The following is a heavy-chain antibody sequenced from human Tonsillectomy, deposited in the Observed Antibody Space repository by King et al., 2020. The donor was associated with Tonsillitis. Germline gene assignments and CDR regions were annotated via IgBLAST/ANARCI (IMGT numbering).Heavy chain of an antibody. D-gene: IGHD2-15*01. V-gene: IGHV1-2*02. Sequence: QLVQSGAEVKKPGASVKVSCKASGYTFTDDYMHWVRQAPGQGLEWMGWINPNSGGTKYAQKFQGRVTMTRDTSISTAYMELSRLRSDDTAVYSCARALYCSGGSCYYFDYWGQGTLVTVSS. J-gene: IGHJ4*02. CDR3: ARALYCSGGSCYYFDY. CDR2: INPNSGGT. CDR1: GYTFTDDY.